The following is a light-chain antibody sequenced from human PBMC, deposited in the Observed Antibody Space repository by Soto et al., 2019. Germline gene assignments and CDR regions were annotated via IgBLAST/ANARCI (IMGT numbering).Light chain of an antibody. CDR1: SSDVGGYNY. Sequence: LTQPASVSGYPGQSITISCTGTSSDVGGYNYVSWYQQHPGKAPKLMIYDVSNRPSGVSNRFSGSKSGNTASLTTSGLQAEDEADYYCSSYTSSSTEVFGTGTKVTVL. J-gene: IGLJ1*01. CDR3: SSYTSSSTEV. CDR2: DVS. V-gene: IGLV2-14*01.